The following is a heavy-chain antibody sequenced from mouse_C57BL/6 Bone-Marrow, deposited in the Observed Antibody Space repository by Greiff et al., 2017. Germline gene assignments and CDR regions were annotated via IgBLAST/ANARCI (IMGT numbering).Heavy chain of an antibody. CDR1: GYTFTSYW. CDR2: IYPGSGST. D-gene: IGHD2-3*01. Sequence: QVHVKQSGAELVKPGASVKMSCKASGYTFTSYWITWVKQRPGQGLEWIGDIYPGSGSTNYNEKFKSKATLTVDTSSSTAYMQLSSLTSEDSAVYYCARSSGFYYFDCWGQGTSVTVSS. V-gene: IGHV1-55*01. CDR3: ARSSGFYYFDC. J-gene: IGHJ4*01.